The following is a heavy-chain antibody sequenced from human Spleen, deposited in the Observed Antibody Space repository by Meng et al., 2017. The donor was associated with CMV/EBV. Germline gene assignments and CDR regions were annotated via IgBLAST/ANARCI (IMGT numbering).Heavy chain of an antibody. CDR1: GYSFTSYW. CDR2: IYPGDSDT. V-gene: IGHV5-51*01. CDR3: ARTYYYGSGSYLRNWFDP. Sequence: GESLKISCKGSGYSFTSYWIGWVRQMPGKGLEWMGIIYPGDSDTRYSPSFQGQVTISADKSISTAYLQWSSLKASDTAMYYCARTYYYGSGSYLRNWFDPWGQGTLVTV. D-gene: IGHD3-10*01. J-gene: IGHJ5*02.